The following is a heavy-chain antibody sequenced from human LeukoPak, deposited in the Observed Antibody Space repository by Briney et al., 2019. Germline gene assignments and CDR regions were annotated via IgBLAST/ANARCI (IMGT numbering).Heavy chain of an antibody. CDR1: GGSISSSSYY. Sequence: PSETLSLTCTVPGGSISSSSYYWGWIRQPPGKGLEWIGSIYYSGTTYYNPSLKSRVTISGDTSKNQFSLKLSSVTAADTAVYYCARLGATTYRSDYWGQGTLVTVSS. J-gene: IGHJ4*02. V-gene: IGHV4-39*01. CDR2: IYYSGTT. CDR3: ARLGATTYRSDY. D-gene: IGHD4-11*01.